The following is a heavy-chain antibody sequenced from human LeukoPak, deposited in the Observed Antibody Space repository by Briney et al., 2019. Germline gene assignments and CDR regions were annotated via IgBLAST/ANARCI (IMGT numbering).Heavy chain of an antibody. Sequence: GGSLRLSCAASGFTFSGYWMHWVRQAPGKGLVWVSRISTDGSSNTYADSVKGRFTISRDNAKNTLYLQMNSLRAEDTAVYYCARGRLTSSWYYFDYWGQGTLVTVSS. J-gene: IGHJ4*02. D-gene: IGHD6-19*01. CDR1: GFTFSGYW. CDR2: ISTDGSSN. CDR3: ARGRLTSSWYYFDY. V-gene: IGHV3-74*01.